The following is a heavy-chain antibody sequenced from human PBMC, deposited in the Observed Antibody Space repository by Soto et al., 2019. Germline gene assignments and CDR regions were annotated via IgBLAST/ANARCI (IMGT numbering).Heavy chain of an antibody. J-gene: IGHJ4*02. CDR3: AREVETAGYFDY. CDR1: GFNVSFSY. CDR2: IYDGGSA. D-gene: IGHD3-9*01. V-gene: IGHV3-66*01. Sequence: EVQLVESGGGLIQPGGSLRLSCAASGFNVSFSYVNWVRQAPGKGLEWVSVIYDGGSAYYADSVKGRFTISRDSSKNTVYLQMNSLRVEDTAMFYCAREVETAGYFDYWGQGILVTVSS.